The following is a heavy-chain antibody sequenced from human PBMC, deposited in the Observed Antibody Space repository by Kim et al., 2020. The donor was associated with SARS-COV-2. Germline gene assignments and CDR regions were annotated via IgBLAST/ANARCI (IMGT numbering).Heavy chain of an antibody. CDR2: ISASGDSP. Sequence: GGSLRLSCAASGFRFNNYAMSWVRQAPGKGLDWVSGISASGDSPYYADSVKGRFTISRDNSKNMVFLQVKSLRAEDTAVYYCVKASSTWFDYWVHVTLDT. CDR3: VKASSTWFDY. J-gene: IGHJ4*01. D-gene: IGHD2-2*01. V-gene: IGHV3-23*01. CDR1: GFRFNNYA.